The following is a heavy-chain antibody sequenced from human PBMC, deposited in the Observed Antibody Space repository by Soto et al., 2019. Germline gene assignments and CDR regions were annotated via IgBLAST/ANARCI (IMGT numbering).Heavy chain of an antibody. V-gene: IGHV1-46*01. CDR3: ARDPSSNYDILTGRRYFDL. J-gene: IGHJ2*01. D-gene: IGHD3-9*01. CDR1: GDTFTSYY. Sequence: GASVKVSCKSSGDTFTSYYMHWVRQAPGQGLEWMGIINPSGGSTSYAQKFQSRVTITRDTSASTVYMDLSSLRSEDTAVYYCARDPSSNYDILTGRRYFDLWGRGTLVTVSS. CDR2: INPSGGST.